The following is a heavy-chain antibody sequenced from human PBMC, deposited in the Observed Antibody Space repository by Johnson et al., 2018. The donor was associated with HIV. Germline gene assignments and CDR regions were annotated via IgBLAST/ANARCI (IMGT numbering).Heavy chain of an antibody. CDR2: IRYDGSNK. Sequence: QVQLVESGGGVVQPGGSLRLSCAASGFTFSSYGMHWVRQAPGKGLEWVAFIRYDGSNKYYADSVKGRLTISRDNSKNTLYLQMNSLRAEDTAVYYCAKDREPIVVVVAAIDAFDIWGQGTMVTVSS. J-gene: IGHJ3*02. CDR3: AKDREPIVVVVAAIDAFDI. CDR1: GFTFSSYG. V-gene: IGHV3-30*02. D-gene: IGHD2-15*01.